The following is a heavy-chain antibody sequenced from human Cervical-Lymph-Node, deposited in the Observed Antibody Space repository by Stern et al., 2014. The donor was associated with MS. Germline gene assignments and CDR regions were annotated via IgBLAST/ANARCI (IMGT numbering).Heavy chain of an antibody. Sequence: VQLVESGAEVKTPGASVKLSCTASGYTFLSYYMHWVRHAPGQGLEGMGIINPSGGSTNYAQKFQGRVTMTRDTSTSTVYMELSSLRSEDTAVYYCAREVAGHRLGMMDVWGQGTSVTVSS. CDR1: GYTFLSYY. J-gene: IGHJ6*02. V-gene: IGHV1-46*01. CDR2: INPSGGST. CDR3: AREVAGHRLGMMDV. D-gene: IGHD6-19*01.